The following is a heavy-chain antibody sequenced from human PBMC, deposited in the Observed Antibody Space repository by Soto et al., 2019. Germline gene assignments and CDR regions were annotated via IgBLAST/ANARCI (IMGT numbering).Heavy chain of an antibody. Sequence: GGSLRLSFAASGFTSSSYGMHWVRQAPGKGLEWVAVISYDGSNKYYADSVKGRFTISRDNSKNTLYLQMNSLRAEDTAVYYCARGYSYTQPVFDYWGLGTLVTVSS. D-gene: IGHD5-18*01. CDR2: ISYDGSNK. V-gene: IGHV3-30*03. CDR1: GFTSSSYG. CDR3: ARGYSYTQPVFDY. J-gene: IGHJ4*02.